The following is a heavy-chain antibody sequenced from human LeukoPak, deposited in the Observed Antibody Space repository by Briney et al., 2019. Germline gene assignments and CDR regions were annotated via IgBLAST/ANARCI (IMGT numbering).Heavy chain of an antibody. D-gene: IGHD1-26*01. J-gene: IGHJ5*02. CDR1: GFTVSSNY. V-gene: IGHV3-66*01. Sequence: GGSLRHSCAVSGFTVSSNYMSWVRQAPGTGLEWVSVIYSGGSTDYADSVKGRFTISRDNSKNTLYPQINSLRAEDTAIYYCARDLNNGSYHWFDPWGQGTLVTVSS. CDR2: IYSGGST. CDR3: ARDLNNGSYHWFDP.